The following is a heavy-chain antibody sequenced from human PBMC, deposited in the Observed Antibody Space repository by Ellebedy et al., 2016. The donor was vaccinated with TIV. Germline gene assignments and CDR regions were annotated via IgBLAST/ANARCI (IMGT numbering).Heavy chain of an antibody. V-gene: IGHV1-18*01. J-gene: IGHJ1*01. CDR2: ISAYNGNT. CDR1: GYTFTSLG. Sequence: AASVKVSCKASGYTFTSLGFSWVRQAPGQGLEWMGWISAYNGNTDYAHKLQDRVTMPTDTSTSTAYMELGSLRSDDTAVYYCARAGSTEGTTRYFYYWGQGTLVTVSS. CDR3: ARAGSTEGTTRYFYY. D-gene: IGHD1-7*01.